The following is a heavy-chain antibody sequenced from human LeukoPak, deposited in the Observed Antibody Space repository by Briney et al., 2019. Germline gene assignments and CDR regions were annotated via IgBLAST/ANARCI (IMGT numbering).Heavy chain of an antibody. CDR1: GFTFSSYG. CDR2: IRYDGSSK. D-gene: IGHD3-22*01. Sequence: GGSLRLSCAASGFTFSSYGMHWVRQAPGKGLEWVAFIRYDGSSKYYADSVKGRFTISRDNSKNTLYLQMNSLRAEDTAVYYCAKSVITMIVVGLDYWGQGTLVTVSS. V-gene: IGHV3-30*02. J-gene: IGHJ4*02. CDR3: AKSVITMIVVGLDY.